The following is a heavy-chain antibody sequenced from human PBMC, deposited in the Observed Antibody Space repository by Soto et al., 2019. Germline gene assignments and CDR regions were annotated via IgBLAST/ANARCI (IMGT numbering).Heavy chain of an antibody. J-gene: IGHJ5*02. D-gene: IGHD6-13*01. CDR1: GGSVSSGSYC. CDR2: IYYSGST. CDR3: ARASYSSSSNWFDP. Sequence: PSETLSLTCTVSGGSVSSGSYCWSWIRQPPGKGLEWIGYIYYSGSTNYNPSLKSRVTISVDTSKNQFSLKLSYVTAADTAVYYCARASYSSSSNWFDPWGQGTLVTVSS. V-gene: IGHV4-61*01.